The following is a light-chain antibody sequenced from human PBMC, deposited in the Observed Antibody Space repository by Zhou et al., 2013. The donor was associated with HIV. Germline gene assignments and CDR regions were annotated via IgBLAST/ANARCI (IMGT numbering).Light chain of an antibody. Sequence: DIQMTQSPSSLSASVGDRVTITCRASQSISSYLNWYQQKPGKAPKLLIYAASSLQSGVPSRFSGSGSETDFTLTITSLQPEDFATYYCQQSYSTPSFXTFGG. J-gene: IGKJ4*02. CDR1: QSISSY. CDR2: AAS. V-gene: IGKV1-39*01. CDR3: QQSYSTPSFXT.